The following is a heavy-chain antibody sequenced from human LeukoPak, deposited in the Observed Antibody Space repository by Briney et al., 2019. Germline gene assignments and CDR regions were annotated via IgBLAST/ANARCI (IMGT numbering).Heavy chain of an antibody. V-gene: IGHV4-34*01. J-gene: IGHJ4*02. CDR3: ARGGVYSTFHY. CDR1: GGSFSGYY. Sequence: SETLSLTCAVYGGSFSGYYWSWIRQPPGKGLEWIGEINHSGSTNYNPSLKSRVTISVDTSKNQFSLKLSSVTAADTAVYYCARGGVYSTFHYWGQGTLVTASS. D-gene: IGHD4-11*01. CDR2: INHSGST.